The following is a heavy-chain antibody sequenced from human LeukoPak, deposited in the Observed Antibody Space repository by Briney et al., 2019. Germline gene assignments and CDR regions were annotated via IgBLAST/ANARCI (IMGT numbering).Heavy chain of an antibody. D-gene: IGHD2-15*01. J-gene: IGHJ4*02. CDR1: GYTFTSYD. Sequence: ASVKVSCKASGYTFTSYDVNWVRQATGQGLEWMGWVNPNSGHTGYAQKFQGRVTLTTNTSVSTAYMELSSPRSEDTAIYYCARGAPGSYCSGGSCPYFDYWGQGTLVSVSS. CDR3: ARGAPGSYCSGGSCPYFDY. V-gene: IGHV1-8*01. CDR2: VNPNSGHT.